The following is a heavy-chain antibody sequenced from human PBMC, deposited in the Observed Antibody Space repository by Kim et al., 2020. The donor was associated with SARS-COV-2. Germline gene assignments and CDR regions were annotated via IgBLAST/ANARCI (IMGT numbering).Heavy chain of an antibody. CDR1: GDAFSNYA. CDR3: AYPTGNMDV. J-gene: IGHJ6*02. V-gene: IGHV1-69*13. Sequence: SVKVSCKASGDAFSNYAISWVRQAPGQGLEWMGEIMPIFGTTKYAQKFQDRFTITADGSTNTAYMELSRLTSEDTAVYYWAYPTGNMDVWGQGTTVFVSS. CDR2: IMPIFGTT.